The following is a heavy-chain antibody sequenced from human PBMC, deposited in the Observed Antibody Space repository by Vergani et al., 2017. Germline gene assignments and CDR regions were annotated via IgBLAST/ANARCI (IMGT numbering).Heavy chain of an antibody. Sequence: EVQMVESGGGLVKPGGSLRLSCVASGFTFSHYSMNWVRQAPGKGLEWVSFISGNNDDVYYADSLKGRFPISRDNAKNSLYLDMSILRAYDTSVYYCVRETDTGSSVSYHYYAMDVWGQGTTVSVSS. CDR2: ISGNNDDV. CDR3: VRETDTGSSVSYHYYAMDV. V-gene: IGHV3-21*01. CDR1: GFTFSHYS. D-gene: IGHD3-9*01. J-gene: IGHJ6*02.